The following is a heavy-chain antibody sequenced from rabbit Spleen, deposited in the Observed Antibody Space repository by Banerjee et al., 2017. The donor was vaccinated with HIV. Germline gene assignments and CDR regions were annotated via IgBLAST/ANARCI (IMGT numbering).Heavy chain of an antibody. Sequence: QSLEESGGDLVKPGASLTLTCKASGFSFSNKAVMCWVRQAPGKGLEWIGFIYTSNGKNYYANWAKGRFTISKTSSTTVTLQVTSLTAADTATYFCTREDVGGSVSLWGPGTLVTVS. CDR3: TREDVGGSVSL. CDR1: GFSFSNKAV. J-gene: IGHJ4*01. V-gene: IGHV1S40*01. CDR2: IYTSNGKN. D-gene: IGHD1-1*01.